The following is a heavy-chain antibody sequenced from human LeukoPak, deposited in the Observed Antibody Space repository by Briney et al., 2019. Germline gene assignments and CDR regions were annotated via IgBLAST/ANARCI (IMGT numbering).Heavy chain of an antibody. CDR2: IYHSGST. Sequence: SETLSLTCTVSGYSISSGYYWGWVQRPPGKGLEWIGSIYHSGSTYYNPSLKSRVTISVDTSKNQFSLKLSSVTAADTAVYYCARRDYSNGGFDYWGQGTLVTVSS. CDR3: ARRDYSNGGFDY. V-gene: IGHV4-38-2*02. D-gene: IGHD4-11*01. CDR1: GYSISSGYY. J-gene: IGHJ4*02.